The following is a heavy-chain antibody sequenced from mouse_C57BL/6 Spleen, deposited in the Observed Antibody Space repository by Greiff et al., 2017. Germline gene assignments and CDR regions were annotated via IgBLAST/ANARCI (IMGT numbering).Heavy chain of an antibody. D-gene: IGHD2-10*02. Sequence: DVQLQESGPGLVKPSQSLSLTCSVTGYSITSGYYWNWIRQFPGNKLEWMGYISYDGSNNYNPSLKNRISITRDTSKNQFFLKLNSVTTEDTATYYCARGLEFAYWGQGTLVTVSA. V-gene: IGHV3-6*01. J-gene: IGHJ3*01. CDR1: GYSITSGYY. CDR3: ARGLEFAY. CDR2: ISYDGSN.